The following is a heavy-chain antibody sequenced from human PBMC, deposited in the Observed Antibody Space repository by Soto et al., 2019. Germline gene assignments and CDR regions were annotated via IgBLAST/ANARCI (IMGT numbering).Heavy chain of an antibody. CDR1: GVTVSSNY. V-gene: IGHV3-66*01. J-gene: IGHJ5*02. Sequence: GGSLRLSCAASGVTVSSNYMSWVRQAPGKGLEWVSVIYSGGSTYYADSGKGRFTISRDNSKNTLYLQMNSLRAEDTAVYYCARAVVVVAAKPGWLDPWGQGPLVIVCS. CDR2: IYSGGST. D-gene: IGHD2-15*01. CDR3: ARAVVVVAAKPGWLDP.